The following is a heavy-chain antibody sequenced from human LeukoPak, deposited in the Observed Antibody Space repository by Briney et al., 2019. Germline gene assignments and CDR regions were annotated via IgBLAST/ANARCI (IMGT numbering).Heavy chain of an antibody. J-gene: IGHJ4*02. CDR2: IYYSGST. D-gene: IGHD3-16*01. CDR1: GGSISSSSYY. CDR3: ARHVGGMTNTGEFDY. Sequence: SETLSLTCTVSGGSISSSSYYWGWIRQPPGKGLEWIGSIYYSGSTYYNPSLKSRVTISVDTSKNQFSLKLSSVTAADTAVCYCARHVGGMTNTGEFDYWGQGTLVTVSS. V-gene: IGHV4-39*01.